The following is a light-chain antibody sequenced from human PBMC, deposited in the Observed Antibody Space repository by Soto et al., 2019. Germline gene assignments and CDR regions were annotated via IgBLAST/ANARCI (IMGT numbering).Light chain of an antibody. CDR1: QSVNTN. CDR2: GAS. V-gene: IGKV3-15*01. J-gene: IGKJ1*01. CDR3: QQYNNWPPWT. Sequence: EIVMTQSPATLSVSPGDRATLSCRASQSVNTNLAWYQQKRGQAPRLLIYGASTRANGIPARFSGSGSGTEFTLTISSLQSEDFAVYYCQQYNNWPPWTFGQGTKVEIK.